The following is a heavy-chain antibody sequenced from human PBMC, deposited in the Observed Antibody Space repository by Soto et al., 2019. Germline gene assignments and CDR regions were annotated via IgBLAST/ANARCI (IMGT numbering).Heavy chain of an antibody. CDR3: VRVVAIPGYPDN. J-gene: IGHJ4*02. D-gene: IGHD5-12*01. Sequence: QVQLVQSGAEVRQPASSVKVSCKTPGGTFSSYAISWVRQAPGQGLEWMGGIVPIVDTSTYAQKFQGRVTITADESTRTAYMELSSLRSDDTAIYYCVRVVAIPGYPDNWGQGTLVTVSS. CDR1: GGTFSSYA. CDR2: IVPIVDTS. V-gene: IGHV1-69*12.